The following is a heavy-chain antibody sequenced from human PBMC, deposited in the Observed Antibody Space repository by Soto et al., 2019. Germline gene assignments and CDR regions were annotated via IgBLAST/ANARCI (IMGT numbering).Heavy chain of an antibody. CDR2: IIPVFQTA. CDR1: GGLFSSYP. CDR3: ARGGSGYTWFNEF. Sequence: QEQLVQSGAEVKKPGSSVKVSCKASGGLFSSYPISWVRQVPGQGLEWMEGIIPVFQTAYYTQRFPGRVTITADESTNTAYTELSSLICVDTAISSCARGGSGYTWFNEFWGQGTLVTVSS. D-gene: IGHD3-22*01. V-gene: IGHV1-69*01. J-gene: IGHJ4*02.